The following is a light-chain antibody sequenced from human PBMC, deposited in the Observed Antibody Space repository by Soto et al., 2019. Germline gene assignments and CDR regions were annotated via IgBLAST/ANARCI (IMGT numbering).Light chain of an antibody. V-gene: IGKV1-5*01. CDR2: DAS. Sequence: DIHMTHSPSTRSASVGDRVTITCLASQSISSWLAWYQQKPGKAPKLLIDDASSLESGVPSRFSGSGSGTEFTLTISSLHPDDFATYYCQQYNSYSTFGQGTKVDIK. J-gene: IGKJ1*01. CDR3: QQYNSYST. CDR1: QSISSW.